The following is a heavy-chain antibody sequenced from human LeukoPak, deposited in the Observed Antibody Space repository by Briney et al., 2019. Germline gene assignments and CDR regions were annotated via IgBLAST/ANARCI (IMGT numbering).Heavy chain of an antibody. Sequence: GGSLRLSCAASGFSFSSYWMSWVRQAPGKGLEWVSYISSSSSTIYYADSVKGRFTISRDNAKNSLYLQMNSLRAEDTAVYYCARDGYYDSSGYALDYWGQGTLVTVSS. CDR1: GFSFSSYW. CDR3: ARDGYYDSSGYALDY. V-gene: IGHV3-48*01. J-gene: IGHJ4*02. D-gene: IGHD3-22*01. CDR2: ISSSSSTI.